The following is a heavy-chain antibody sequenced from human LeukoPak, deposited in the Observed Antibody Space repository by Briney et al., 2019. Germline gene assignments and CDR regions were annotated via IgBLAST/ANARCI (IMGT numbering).Heavy chain of an antibody. CDR2: IIPIFGTA. D-gene: IGHD1-1*01. Sequence: SVKVSCKASGGTFSSYAISWVRQAPGQGLEWMGGIIPIFGTANYAQKFQGRVTITADESTSTAYMELSSLRSEDTAVYYCARVQLEHLPHAFDIWGQGTMVTVSS. CDR1: GGTFSSYA. CDR3: ARVQLEHLPHAFDI. V-gene: IGHV1-69*13. J-gene: IGHJ3*02.